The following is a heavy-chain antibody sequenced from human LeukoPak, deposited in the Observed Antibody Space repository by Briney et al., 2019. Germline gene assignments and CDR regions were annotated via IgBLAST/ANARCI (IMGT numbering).Heavy chain of an antibody. V-gene: IGHV3-11*01. CDR2: ISSSGSTI. Sequence: GGSLRLSCAASGFTFSDYYMSWIRQAPGKGLEWVSYISSSGSTIYYVDSVKGRFTISRDNAKNSLYLQMNSLRAEDTAVYYCAREGIAARLIRYYYMDVWGKGTTVTVSS. D-gene: IGHD6-6*01. J-gene: IGHJ6*03. CDR1: GFTFSDYY. CDR3: AREGIAARLIRYYYMDV.